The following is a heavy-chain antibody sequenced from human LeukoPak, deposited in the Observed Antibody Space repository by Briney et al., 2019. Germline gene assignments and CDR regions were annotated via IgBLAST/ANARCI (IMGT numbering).Heavy chain of an antibody. CDR1: GCTFTSYG. CDR2: ISAYNGNT. J-gene: IGHJ4*02. CDR3: ARGSMVRGVPPDDY. Sequence: ASVKVSCKASGCTFTSYGISWVRQAPGLGLEWMGWISAYNGNTNYAQKLQGRVTMTTDTSTSTAYMELRSLRSDDTAVYYCARGSMVRGVPPDDYWGQGTLVTVSS. V-gene: IGHV1-18*04. D-gene: IGHD3-10*01.